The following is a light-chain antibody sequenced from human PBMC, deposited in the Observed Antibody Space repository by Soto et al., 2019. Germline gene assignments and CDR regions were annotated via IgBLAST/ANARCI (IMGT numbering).Light chain of an antibody. CDR3: QQYNNWPQT. CDR1: QNISRS. J-gene: IGKJ1*01. CDR2: GTS. Sequence: EIVMTQSPVTLSVSPGERATLSCKASQNISRSLAWYQQKPGQGPSLLIYGTSTRAGGVPVRFSGGGSGTEFTLTITSLQSEDFAVYYCQQYNNWPQTFGQGTKVDIK. V-gene: IGKV3-15*01.